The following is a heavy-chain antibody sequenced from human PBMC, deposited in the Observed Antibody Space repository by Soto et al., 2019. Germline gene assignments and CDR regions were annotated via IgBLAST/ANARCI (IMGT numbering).Heavy chain of an antibody. CDR1: GFSLNSYA. CDR2: ISYAVIYK. V-gene: IGHV3-30-3*01. J-gene: IGHJ6*02. CDR3: ESDCSSHTCYRQGGMDV. D-gene: IGHD2-2*02. Sequence: QVQLVESGGGVVQPGRSLTLSCAASGFSLNSYAMHWVRQAPGKGLEWVAVISYAVIYKFYGDSVKGRFTISRDNSKNTVYLQMDSLRTEDTAVYYCESDCSSHTCYRQGGMDVWGQGTTVTVSS.